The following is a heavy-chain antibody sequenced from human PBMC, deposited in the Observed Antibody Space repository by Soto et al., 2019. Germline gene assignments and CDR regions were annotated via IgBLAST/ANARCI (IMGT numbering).Heavy chain of an antibody. CDR2: IYSSGST. CDR1: GGYVSSDTHY. V-gene: IGHV4-61*01. Sequence: PWETLSLTYTVSGGYVSSDTHYWSWIRQPPGKRLEWIGFIYSSGSTNYNPSLKSRVTMSVDTSKNQFSLKLRSVIVADTAVYHCARFVRSCSGTTCYTRADVWGQGTTVTVS. CDR3: ARFVRSCSGTTCYTRADV. D-gene: IGHD2-2*02. J-gene: IGHJ6*02.